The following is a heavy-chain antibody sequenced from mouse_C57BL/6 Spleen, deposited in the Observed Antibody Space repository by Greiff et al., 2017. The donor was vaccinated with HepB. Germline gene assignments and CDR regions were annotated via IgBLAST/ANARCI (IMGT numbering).Heavy chain of an antibody. Sequence: VQLQQSGAELVKPGASVKLSCTASGFNIKDYYMHWVKQRTEQGLEWIGRIDPEDGDTKYAPKFQGKATITADTSSNTAYLQLSSLTSEDTAVYYCARGLWATTGYFDYWGQGTTLTVAS. V-gene: IGHV14-2*01. CDR3: ARGLWATTGYFDY. CDR1: GFNIKDYY. J-gene: IGHJ2*01. D-gene: IGHD1-1*01. CDR2: IDPEDGDT.